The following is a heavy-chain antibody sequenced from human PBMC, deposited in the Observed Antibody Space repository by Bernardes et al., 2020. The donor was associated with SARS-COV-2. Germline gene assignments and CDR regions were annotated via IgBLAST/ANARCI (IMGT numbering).Heavy chain of an antibody. CDR3: ARILWLSPSFDY. V-gene: IGHV3-23*01. J-gene: IGHJ4*02. D-gene: IGHD3-10*01. CDR1: GFTFSSYA. Sequence: GGSLRLSCAASGFTFSSYAMSWVRQAPGKGLEWVSAISGSGGSTYYADSVKGRFTISRDNSKNTLYLQMNSLRAEDTAVYYCARILWLSPSFDYWGQGTLVTVSS. CDR2: ISGSGGST.